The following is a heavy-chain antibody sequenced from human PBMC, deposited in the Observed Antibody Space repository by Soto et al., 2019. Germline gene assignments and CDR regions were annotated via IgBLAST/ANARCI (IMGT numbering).Heavy chain of an antibody. CDR2: IFYSGST. Sequence: SETLSLTCTVSGGSVNSYYWSWIRQPPGKGLEWIGYIFYSGSTKSNPSLKSRVTMSVDMSKNQFSVRLTSVTAADTAVYYCARVFPSYCGGDCSYFDSWGQGTLVTVSS. CDR1: GGSVNSYY. V-gene: IGHV4-59*02. J-gene: IGHJ4*02. CDR3: ARVFPSYCGGDCSYFDS. D-gene: IGHD2-21*02.